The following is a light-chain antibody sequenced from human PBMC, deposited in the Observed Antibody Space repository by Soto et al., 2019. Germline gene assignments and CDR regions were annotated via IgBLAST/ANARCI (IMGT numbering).Light chain of an antibody. Sequence: DIVMTQSPDSLAVSLGERATINCKSSQSVLYSSNNKNYLAWYQQKPGQPPKLLIYWASPRESGVPDRFSGSGSGTDFTLTICSLQAEDVAVYYCQQYYSTPLTFGQGTKVEIK. CDR1: QSVLYSSNNKNY. CDR2: WAS. J-gene: IGKJ1*01. V-gene: IGKV4-1*01. CDR3: QQYYSTPLT.